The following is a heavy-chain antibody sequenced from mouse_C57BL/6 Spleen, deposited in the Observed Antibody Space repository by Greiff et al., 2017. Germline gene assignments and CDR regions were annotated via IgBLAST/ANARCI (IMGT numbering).Heavy chain of an antibody. V-gene: IGHV1-69*01. D-gene: IGHD1-1*01. CDR2: IDPSDSYT. CDR1: GYTFTSYW. Sequence: QVQLQQPGAELVMPGASVKLSCTASGYTFTSYWMHWVKQRPGPGLEWIGGIDPSDSYTNYNQKFKGKSTLTVDKSSSTAYMQLSSLTSEDSAVYYCARGDDGSSYAMDYWGQGTSVTVSS. CDR3: ARGDDGSSYAMDY. J-gene: IGHJ4*01.